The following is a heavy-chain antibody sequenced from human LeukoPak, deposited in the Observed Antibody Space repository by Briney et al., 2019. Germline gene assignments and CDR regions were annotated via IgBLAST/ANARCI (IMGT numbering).Heavy chain of an antibody. V-gene: IGHV3-23*01. CDR1: GFTFSSYA. CDR3: ARDRSACTAITCYEYFDH. D-gene: IGHD2-21*02. CDR2: ISGSGGST. J-gene: IGHJ4*02. Sequence: GGSLRLSCAASGFTFSSYAMSWVRQAPGKGLEWVSAISGSGGSTYYADSVKGRFTISRDNSKNTLYLQMDSLRAEDTAVYYCARDRSACTAITCYEYFDHWGQGTLVAVSS.